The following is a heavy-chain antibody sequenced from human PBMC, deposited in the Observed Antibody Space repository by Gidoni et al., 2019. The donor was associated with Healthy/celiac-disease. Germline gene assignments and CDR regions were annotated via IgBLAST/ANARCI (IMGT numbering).Heavy chain of an antibody. J-gene: IGHJ5*02. CDR1: VGSISSGDYY. V-gene: IGHV4-30-4*01. Sequence: QVQLQESGPGLVTPSQTLSLTCTFSVGSISSGDYYWSWIRQPPGKGLEWIGYIYYSGSTYYNPSLKSRVTISVDTSKNQFSLKLSSVTAADTAVYYCAREVSSVPGFDPWGQGTLVTVSS. D-gene: IGHD2-2*01. CDR2: IYYSGST. CDR3: AREVSSVPGFDP.